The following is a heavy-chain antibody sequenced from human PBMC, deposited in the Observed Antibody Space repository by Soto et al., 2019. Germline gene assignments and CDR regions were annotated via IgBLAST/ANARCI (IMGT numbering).Heavy chain of an antibody. CDR3: ARVIGNWNYQSLNWFDP. CDR1: GYTFTSYG. J-gene: IGHJ5*02. V-gene: IGHV1-18*01. D-gene: IGHD1-7*01. Sequence: GATVKVSCKASGYTFTSYGISWVRQAPGQGLEWMGWISAYNGNTNYAQKLQGRVTMTTDTSTSTAYMELRSLRSDDTAVYYCARVIGNWNYQSLNWFDPWGQGTLVTVSS. CDR2: ISAYNGNT.